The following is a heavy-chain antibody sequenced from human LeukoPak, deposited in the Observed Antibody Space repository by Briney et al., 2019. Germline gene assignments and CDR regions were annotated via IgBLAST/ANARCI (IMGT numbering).Heavy chain of an antibody. J-gene: IGHJ5*02. Sequence: GGSLRLSCAASGFTFSDYYMSWIRQAPGKGLEWVSYIGSSSSYTNYADSVKGRFTISRDNAKNSLYLQMNSLRAEDTAVYYCARVEVRGDNWFDPWGQGTLVTVSS. CDR2: IGSSSSYT. CDR3: ARVEVRGDNWFDP. D-gene: IGHD3-10*01. V-gene: IGHV3-11*06. CDR1: GFTFSDYY.